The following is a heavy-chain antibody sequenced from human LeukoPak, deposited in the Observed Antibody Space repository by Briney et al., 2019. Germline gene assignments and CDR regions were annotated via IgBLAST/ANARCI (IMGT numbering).Heavy chain of an antibody. V-gene: IGHV4-31*11. CDR2: IYYSGST. CDR1: GGSISSGGYS. J-gene: IGHJ6*02. Sequence: PSQTLSLTCAVSGGSISSGGYSWSWIRQHPGKGLEWIGYIYYSGSTYYNPSLKSRVTISVDTSKNQFSLKLSSVTAADTAVYYCARDWGYYYGMDVWGQGTTVTVSS. CDR3: ARDWGYYYGMDV. D-gene: IGHD3-16*01.